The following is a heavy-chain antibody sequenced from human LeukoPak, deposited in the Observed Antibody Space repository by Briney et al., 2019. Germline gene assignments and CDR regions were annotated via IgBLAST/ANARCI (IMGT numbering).Heavy chain of an antibody. V-gene: IGHV1-18*01. CDR2: ISGYNGYT. CDR3: ARSQYCTNGVCYTYAFDI. CDR1: GYIFSNFG. D-gene: IGHD2-8*01. J-gene: IGHJ3*02. Sequence: ASVKVSCKASGYIFSNFGINWVRQAPGQGLEWMGWISGYNGYTKYAQKFQGRVTMTRDMSTSTAYMELSSLRSEDTAVYYCARSQYCTNGVCYTYAFDIWGQGTMVTVSS.